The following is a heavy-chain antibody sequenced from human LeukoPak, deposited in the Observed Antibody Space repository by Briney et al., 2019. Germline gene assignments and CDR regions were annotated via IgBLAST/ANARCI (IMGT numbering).Heavy chain of an antibody. D-gene: IGHD4-23*01. CDR3: AKRNAGISDY. Sequence: GSLRLSCAASGFTLSSYSMNWVRQAPGKGLEWVSSISSSSSYIYYADSVKGRFTISRDNSQNTLYLQMNSLRAEDTAVYYCAKRNAGISDYWGQGTLVTVSS. J-gene: IGHJ4*02. CDR1: GFTLSSYS. CDR2: ISSSSSYI. V-gene: IGHV3-21*04.